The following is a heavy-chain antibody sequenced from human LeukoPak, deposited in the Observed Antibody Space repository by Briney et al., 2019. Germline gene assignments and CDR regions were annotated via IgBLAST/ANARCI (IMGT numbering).Heavy chain of an antibody. CDR3: ARQVGYSSGWFGYGYYYGMDV. V-gene: IGHV5-51*01. CDR2: IYPGDSDT. J-gene: IGHJ6*02. CDR1: GYSFTSYW. Sequence: GESLKISCKGSGYSFTSYWIGWVRQMPGKGLEWMGIIYPGDSDTRYSPSFQGQVTISADKSISTAYLQWSSLKASDTAMYYCARQVGYSSGWFGYGYYYGMDVWGQGTTVTVSS. D-gene: IGHD6-19*01.